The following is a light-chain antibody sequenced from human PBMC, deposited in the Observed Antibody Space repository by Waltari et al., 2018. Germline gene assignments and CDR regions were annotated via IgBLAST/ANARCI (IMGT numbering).Light chain of an antibody. Sequence: ELVLTQSPGTLSLSPGERATLSCRASPSVSSSYLAWYQQKPGQAPRLLIYGASSRATGIPDRFSGSGSGTDCTLTISRLEPEDFAVYYCQQYGSLLTFGPGTKVDIK. CDR1: PSVSSSY. CDR2: GAS. V-gene: IGKV3-20*01. CDR3: QQYGSLLT. J-gene: IGKJ3*01.